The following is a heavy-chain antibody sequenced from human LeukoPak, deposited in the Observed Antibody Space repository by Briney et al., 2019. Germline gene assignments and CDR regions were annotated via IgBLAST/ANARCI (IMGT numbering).Heavy chain of an antibody. CDR1: GGSISSSSYY. V-gene: IGHV4-39*07. J-gene: IGHJ4*02. CDR2: IYYSGST. Sequence: SETLSLTCTVSGGSISSSSYYWGWIRQPPGKGLEWIGSIYYSGSTYYNPSLKSRVTISVDTSKNQFSLKLSSVTAADTAVYYCARARRAAAGGTDFDYWGQGTLVNVSS. CDR3: ARARRAAAGGTDFDY. D-gene: IGHD6-13*01.